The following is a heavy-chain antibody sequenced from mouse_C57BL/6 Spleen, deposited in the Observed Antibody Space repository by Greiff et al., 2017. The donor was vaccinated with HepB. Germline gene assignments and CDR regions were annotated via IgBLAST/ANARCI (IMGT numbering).Heavy chain of an antibody. CDR1: GYSFTGYY. CDR3: ARSYYYGSSHYFDY. D-gene: IGHD1-1*01. J-gene: IGHJ2*01. Sequence: VHVKQSGPELVKPGASVKISCKASGYSFTGYYMNWVKQSPEKSLEWIGEINPSTGGTTYNQKFKAKATLTVDKSSSTAYMQLKSLTSEDSAVYYCARSYYYGSSHYFDYWGQGTTLTVSS. V-gene: IGHV1-42*01. CDR2: INPSTGGT.